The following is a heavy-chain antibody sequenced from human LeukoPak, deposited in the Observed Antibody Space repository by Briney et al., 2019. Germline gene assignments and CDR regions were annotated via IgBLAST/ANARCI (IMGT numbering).Heavy chain of an antibody. CDR1: GYSITTNYY. J-gene: IGHJ6*03. D-gene: IGHD1-26*01. CDR2: VYHNGET. CDR3: VTPRSWELSDMAV. V-gene: IGHV4-38-2*02. Sequence: SETLSLTCTVSGYSITTNYYWAWIRQSPGMGLEWIGSVYHNGETYYNPSLKSRVIISVDTSKNEFSLRLTSVTAADTAVYYCVTPRSWELSDMAVWGKGTTVIFSS.